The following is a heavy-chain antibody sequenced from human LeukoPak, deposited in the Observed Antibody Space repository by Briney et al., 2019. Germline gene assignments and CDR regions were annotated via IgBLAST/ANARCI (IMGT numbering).Heavy chain of an antibody. CDR2: IRYDGSNK. CDR3: ARAGGSGSRLPDY. CDR1: GFTFSSYG. Sequence: GGSLRLSCVASGFTFSSYGIHWVRQAPGKGLEWVAFIRYDGSNKYYADSVKGRFTISRDNSKNTLYLQMNSLRAEDTAVYYCARAGGSGSRLPDYWGQGTLVTVSS. J-gene: IGHJ4*02. V-gene: IGHV3-30*02. D-gene: IGHD1-26*01.